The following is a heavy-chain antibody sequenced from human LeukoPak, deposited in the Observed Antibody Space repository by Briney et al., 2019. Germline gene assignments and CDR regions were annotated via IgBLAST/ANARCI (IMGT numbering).Heavy chain of an antibody. D-gene: IGHD6-13*01. CDR3: AREWQGGIAAAGTRIEGDY. V-gene: IGHV3-7*01. J-gene: IGHJ4*02. Sequence: GGSLRLSCAASGFTFSNGWMSWVRQAPGKGLEWVANIKQDGSEKNYVDSVKGRFTISGDNAENSLFLQMNSLRVEDTAVYYCAREWQGGIAAAGTRIEGDYWGQGTLVAVSS. CDR2: IKQDGSEK. CDR1: GFTFSNGW.